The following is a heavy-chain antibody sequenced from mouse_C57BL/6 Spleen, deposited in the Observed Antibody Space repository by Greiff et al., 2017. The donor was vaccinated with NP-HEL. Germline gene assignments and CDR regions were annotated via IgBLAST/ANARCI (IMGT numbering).Heavy chain of an antibody. J-gene: IGHJ3*01. D-gene: IGHD1-1*01. CDR3: AREDYYGSTLFAY. CDR1: GYTFTSYW. V-gene: IGHV1-59*01. Sequence: VQLQQSGAELVRPGTSVKLSCKASGYTFTSYWMHWVKQRPGQGLEWIGVIDPSDSHTNYNQKFKGKATLTVDTSSSTAYMQLSSLTSEDSAVYYCAREDYYGSTLFAYWGQGTLVTVSA. CDR2: IDPSDSHT.